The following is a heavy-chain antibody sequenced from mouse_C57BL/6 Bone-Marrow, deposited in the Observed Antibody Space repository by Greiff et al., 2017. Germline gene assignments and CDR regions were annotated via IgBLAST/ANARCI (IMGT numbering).Heavy chain of an antibody. V-gene: IGHV2-2*01. J-gene: IGHJ3*01. CDR2: IWSGGST. Sequence: VMLVESGPGLVQPSQSLSITCTVSGFSLTSYGVHWVRQSPGKGLEWLGVIWSGGSTDYNAAFISRLSISKDNSKSQVFFKMNSLQADDTAIYYCARSLPWDGAWFAYWGQGTLVTVSA. D-gene: IGHD4-1*01. CDR1: GFSLTSYG. CDR3: ARSLPWDGAWFAY.